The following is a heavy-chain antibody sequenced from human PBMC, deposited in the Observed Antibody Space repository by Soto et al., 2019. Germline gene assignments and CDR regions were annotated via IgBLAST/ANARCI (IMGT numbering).Heavy chain of an antibody. CDR3: ARVGYDFWSGYDSYYYYMDV. Sequence: PGGSLRLSCAASGFTFSDYYMSWIRQAPGKGLEWVSYISSSGSTIYYADSVKGRFTISRDNAKNSLYLQMNSLRAEDTAVYYCARVGYDFWSGYDSYYYYMDVWGKGTTVTVSS. D-gene: IGHD3-3*01. CDR1: GFTFSDYY. V-gene: IGHV3-11*01. J-gene: IGHJ6*03. CDR2: ISSSGSTI.